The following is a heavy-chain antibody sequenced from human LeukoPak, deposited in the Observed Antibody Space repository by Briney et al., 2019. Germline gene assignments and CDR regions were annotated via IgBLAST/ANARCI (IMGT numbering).Heavy chain of an antibody. CDR3: ARQGRGYCSSTSCHNFDY. D-gene: IGHD2-2*02. CDR2: IYYSGST. CDR1: GGSISSSSYY. J-gene: IGHJ4*02. Sequence: KPSETLSLTCTVSGGSISSSSYYWGWIRQPPGKGLEWIGSIYYSGSTYYNPSLKSRVTISVDTSKNQFSLKLSSVTAADTAVYYCARQGRGYCSSTSCHNFDYWGRGTLVTVSS. V-gene: IGHV4-39*01.